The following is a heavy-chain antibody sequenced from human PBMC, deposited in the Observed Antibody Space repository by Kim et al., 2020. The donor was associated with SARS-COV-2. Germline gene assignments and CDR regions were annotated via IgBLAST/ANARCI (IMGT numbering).Heavy chain of an antibody. CDR1: GYTFTGYY. CDR2: INPNSGGT. J-gene: IGHJ6*02. V-gene: IGHV1-2*02. Sequence: ASVKVSCKASGYTFTGYYMHWVRQAPGQGLEWMGWINPNSGGTNYAQKFQGRVTMTRDTSISTAYMELSRLRSDDTAVYYCARDRLLYNNYYYYGMDVWGQGTTVTVSS. CDR3: ARDRLLYNNYYYYGMDV. D-gene: IGHD1-1*01.